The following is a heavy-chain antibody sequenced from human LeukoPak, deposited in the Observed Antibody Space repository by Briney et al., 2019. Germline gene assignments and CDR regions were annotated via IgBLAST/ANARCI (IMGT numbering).Heavy chain of an antibody. D-gene: IGHD5-18*01. CDR3: AKTPLTWIQLWLDYFDY. V-gene: IGHV3-30*18. CDR2: ISYDGSNK. Sequence: GGSLRLSCAASGFTFSSYGMHWVRQAPGKGLEWVAVISYDGSNKYYADSVKGRFTISRDNSKNTLYLQMNSLRAEDTAVYYCAKTPLTWIQLWLDYFDYWGQGTLVTVSS. J-gene: IGHJ4*02. CDR1: GFTFSSYG.